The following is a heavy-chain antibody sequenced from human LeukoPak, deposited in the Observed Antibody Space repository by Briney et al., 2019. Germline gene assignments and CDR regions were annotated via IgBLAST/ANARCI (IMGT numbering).Heavy chain of an antibody. V-gene: IGHV4-59*08. Sequence: TSETLSLTCTVSGGSISSYYWSWIRQPAGKGLEWIGRIYYSGSTNYNPSLKSRVTISVDTSKNQFSLKLSSVTAADTAVYYCARRVAAAGRGWFDPWGQGTLVTVSS. CDR1: GGSISSYY. CDR3: ARRVAAAGRGWFDP. CDR2: IYYSGST. J-gene: IGHJ5*02. D-gene: IGHD6-13*01.